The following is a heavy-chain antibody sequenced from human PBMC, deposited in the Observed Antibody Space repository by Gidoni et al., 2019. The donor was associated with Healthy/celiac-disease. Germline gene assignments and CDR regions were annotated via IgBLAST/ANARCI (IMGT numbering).Heavy chain of an antibody. D-gene: IGHD3-22*01. CDR2: IYYSGST. V-gene: IGHV4-39*01. Sequence: QLQLQESGPGLVKPSETLSLTCTVSGGSISSSSYYWGWIRQPPGKGLEWIGSIYYSGSTYYNPSLKSRVTISVDTSKNQFSLKLSSVTAADTAVYYCASPSLTYYYDSSGYLVAPDAFDIWGQGTMVTVSS. CDR3: ASPSLTYYYDSSGYLVAPDAFDI. J-gene: IGHJ3*02. CDR1: GGSISSSSYY.